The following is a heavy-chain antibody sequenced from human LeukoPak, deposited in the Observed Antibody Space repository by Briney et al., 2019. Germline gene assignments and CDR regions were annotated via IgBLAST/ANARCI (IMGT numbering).Heavy chain of an antibody. J-gene: IGHJ3*02. Sequence: GESLKISCKGSGYSFTNYWIGWVRQMPGEGLEGMGIIYPGDSDTRYSPSFQGQVTISADKSNSTAYLQWSSLKASDTAMYYCARTVRQWLGDGAFDIWGQGTMVTVSS. V-gene: IGHV5-51*01. CDR1: GYSFTNYW. CDR2: IYPGDSDT. D-gene: IGHD6-19*01. CDR3: ARTVRQWLGDGAFDI.